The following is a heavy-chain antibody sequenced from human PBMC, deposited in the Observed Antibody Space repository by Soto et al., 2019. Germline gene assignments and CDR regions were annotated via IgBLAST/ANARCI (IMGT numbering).Heavy chain of an antibody. Sequence: PGEALKISCKGSGYIFTDHCIVWVRQMAGKGLEWVGIICPGYSNIIYSPSAQGQVTISADMSSSTAYLQWSSLKASDTAIYYCARRHYCRGDCSITPGYYYGMDVWGQGTTVTVPS. CDR3: ARRHYCRGDCSITPGYYYGMDV. J-gene: IGHJ6*02. D-gene: IGHD2-21*02. CDR1: GYIFTDHC. CDR2: ICPGYSNI. V-gene: IGHV5-51*01.